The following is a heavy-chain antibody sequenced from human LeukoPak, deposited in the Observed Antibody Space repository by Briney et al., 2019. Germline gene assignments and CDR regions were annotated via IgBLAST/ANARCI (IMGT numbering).Heavy chain of an antibody. D-gene: IGHD1-14*01. J-gene: IGHJ3*02. Sequence: PSETLSLTCTVSGDSIINYYWSWIRQPPGKGLEWIGYIYYSGNTDYNPSIKSRVTKSVDTSKNQFSLRLNSVTAADTAVYYCARYRNEALFAFDIWGQGTMVTVSS. V-gene: IGHV4-59*01. CDR2: IYYSGNT. CDR3: ARYRNEALFAFDI. CDR1: GDSIINYY.